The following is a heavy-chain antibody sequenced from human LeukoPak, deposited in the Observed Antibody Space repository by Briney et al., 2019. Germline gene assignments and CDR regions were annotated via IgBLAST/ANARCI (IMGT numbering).Heavy chain of an antibody. D-gene: IGHD5-12*01. CDR2: ISSSSSYI. Sequence: GGSLRLSCAASGFTFSSYSMNWVRQAPGKGLEWVSSISSSSSYIYYADSVKGRFTISRDNAKNSLYLQMNSLRAEDTAVYYCARDVDPTAWWLRGVFDYWGQGTLVTVSS. V-gene: IGHV3-21*01. J-gene: IGHJ4*02. CDR1: GFTFSSYS. CDR3: ARDVDPTAWWLRGVFDY.